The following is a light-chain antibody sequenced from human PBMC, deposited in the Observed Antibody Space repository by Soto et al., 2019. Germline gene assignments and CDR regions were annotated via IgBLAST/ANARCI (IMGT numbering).Light chain of an antibody. J-gene: IGKJ5*01. Sequence: DIRMTQSPSSLSASVGDRVTVTCRASQAINTYLNWYQQKPGRAPKLLIYRASTLQSGVPSRFSGSGSGTHFTLTISSLQPEDFATYYCQQLHGYPITFGQGTRLEN. CDR2: RAS. CDR3: QQLHGYPIT. V-gene: IGKV1-9*01. CDR1: QAINTY.